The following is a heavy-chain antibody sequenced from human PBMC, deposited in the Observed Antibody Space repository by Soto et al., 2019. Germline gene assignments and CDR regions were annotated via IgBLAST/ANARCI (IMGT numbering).Heavy chain of an antibody. CDR3: ARAIAVAGFWYFDY. J-gene: IGHJ4*02. CDR2: INPNSGGT. CDR1: GYTFTGYY. V-gene: IGHV1-2*04. D-gene: IGHD6-19*01. Sequence: GASVKVSCKASGYTFTGYYMHWVRQAPGQGLEWMGWINPNSGGTNYAQKFQGWVTMTRDTSISTAYMELSRLRSDDTAVYYCARAIAVAGFWYFDYWGQGTLVTVSS.